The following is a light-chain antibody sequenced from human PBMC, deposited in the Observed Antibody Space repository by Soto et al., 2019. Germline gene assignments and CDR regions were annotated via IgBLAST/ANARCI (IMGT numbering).Light chain of an antibody. Sequence: GLTQSPCTLSLSPGERATLSCRASQSVSSSYLAWYQQKPGQAPRLLIYGASSRATGIPDRFSGSGSGTDFTLTISSLEPEDFAVYYCQQPSNLPWTSGQRTKVDIK. J-gene: IGKJ1*01. CDR1: QSVSSSY. CDR3: QQPSNLPWT. CDR2: GAS. V-gene: IGKV3D-20*02.